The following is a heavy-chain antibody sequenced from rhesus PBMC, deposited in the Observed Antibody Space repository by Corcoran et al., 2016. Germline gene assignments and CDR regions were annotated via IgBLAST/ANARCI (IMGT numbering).Heavy chain of an antibody. V-gene: IGHV4-160*01. D-gene: IGHD6-31*01. CDR2: IYGSRWNT. CDR3: ARDEYSSGWYYFDY. Sequence: QVQLQESGPGLVKPSETLSLTCAVSGGSISSNYWSWIRQAPGKGLEWIGRIYGSRWNTQHNPPLKIRVSISTDTSKSQFSLKLSAVTAADTAVYYCARDEYSSGWYYFDYWGQGVLVTVSS. CDR1: GGSISSNY. J-gene: IGHJ4*01.